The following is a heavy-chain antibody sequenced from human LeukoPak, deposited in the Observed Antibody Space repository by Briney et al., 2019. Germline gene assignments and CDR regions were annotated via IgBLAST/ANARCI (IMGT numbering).Heavy chain of an antibody. CDR1: GGSIGGSGYY. J-gene: IGHJ5*02. CDR2: IYYSGST. D-gene: IGHD1-26*01. V-gene: IGHV4-39*01. CDR3: ARHEYSGSYYGLSWFDP. Sequence: ASETLSLTCTVSGGSIGGSGYYWGWIRQPPGKGLEWIASIYYSGSTYYNPSLKSRVTISVDTSKNQLSLKLSSLTAADTAVYYCARHEYSGSYYGLSWFDPWGQGTLVTVSS.